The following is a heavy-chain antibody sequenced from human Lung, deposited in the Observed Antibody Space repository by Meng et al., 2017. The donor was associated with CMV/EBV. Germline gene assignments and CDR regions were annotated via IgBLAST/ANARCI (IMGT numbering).Heavy chain of an antibody. CDR2: IRYDGTKA. CDR3: SKDFRGSSAYLDD. CDR1: GFTFSDRG. D-gene: IGHD1-26*01. J-gene: IGHJ4*02. V-gene: IGHV3-30*02. Sequence: GESXKISXAASGFTFSDRGMHWVRQAPGKGLEWVASIRYDGTKAYYVDSVKGRFTISRDNAKNTVSLQMNSLRPEDTAFYYCSKDFRGSSAYLDDWGQGTLVTVSS.